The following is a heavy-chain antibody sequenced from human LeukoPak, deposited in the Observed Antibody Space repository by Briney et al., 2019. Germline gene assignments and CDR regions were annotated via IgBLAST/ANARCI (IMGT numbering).Heavy chain of an antibody. D-gene: IGHD1-26*01. CDR3: ARYGRVGALLFDY. J-gene: IGHJ4*02. V-gene: IGHV4-30-4*08. CDR2: IYYSGST. CDR1: GGSISSGDYY. Sequence: SETLSLTCTVSGGSISSGDYYWSWIRQPPGKGLEWIGYIYYSGSTYYNPSLKSRVTISVDTSKNQFSLKLSSVTAADTAVYYCARYGRVGALLFDYWGQGTLVTVSS.